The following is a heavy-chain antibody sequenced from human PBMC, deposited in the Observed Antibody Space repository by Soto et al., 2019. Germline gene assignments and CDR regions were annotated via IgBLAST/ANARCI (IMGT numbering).Heavy chain of an antibody. V-gene: IGHV1-46*01. Sequence: ASVKVSCKASGYTFTSYYMHWVRQAPGQGLEWMGIINPSGGSTSYAQKFQGRATMTRDTSTSTVYMELSSLRSEDTAVYYCARAPTIFGSYYYYGMDVWGQGTTVTVSS. D-gene: IGHD3-3*01. CDR1: GYTFTSYY. CDR2: INPSGGST. CDR3: ARAPTIFGSYYYYGMDV. J-gene: IGHJ6*02.